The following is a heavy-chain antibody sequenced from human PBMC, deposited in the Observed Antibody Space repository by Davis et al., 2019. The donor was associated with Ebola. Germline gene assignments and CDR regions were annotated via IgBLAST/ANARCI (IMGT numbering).Heavy chain of an antibody. CDR2: ISWNSGSI. Sequence: ALRLSCAASGFTFDDYAMHWVRQAPGKGLEWASGISWNSGSIGYADSVKGRFTISRDNAKNSLYLQMNSLRAEDTAVYYCAKSGLSFGVVKYHYGMDVWGKGTTVTVSS. CDR3: AKSGLSFGVVKYHYGMDV. J-gene: IGHJ6*04. V-gene: IGHV3-9*01. D-gene: IGHD3-3*01. CDR1: GFTFDDYA.